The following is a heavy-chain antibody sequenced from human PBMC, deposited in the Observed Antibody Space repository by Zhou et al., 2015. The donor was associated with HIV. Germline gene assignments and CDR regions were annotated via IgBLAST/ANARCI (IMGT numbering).Heavy chain of an antibody. CDR1: GFIFDDFA. Sequence: EVHLSDSGGDRVQPGGSLSLSCAASGFIFDDFAMSWVRHRPGQGLEWISGISATGHGLFYANSVKGRFTVSRDNFRKTLYLQMSSLSVEDTGTYYCGRGRNGVTAAVDSWGQGTLVTVAS. V-gene: IGHV3-23*01. J-gene: IGHJ4*02. D-gene: IGHD3-3*01. CDR2: ISATGHGL. CDR3: GRGRNGVTAAVDS.